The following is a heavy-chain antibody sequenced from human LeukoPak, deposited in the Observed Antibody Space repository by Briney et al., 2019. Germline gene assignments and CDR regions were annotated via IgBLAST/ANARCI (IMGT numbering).Heavy chain of an antibody. CDR1: GFTLSSYW. V-gene: IGHV3-7*01. CDR3: VRSGTSASFDY. J-gene: IGHJ4*02. D-gene: IGHD1-7*01. CDR2: IKKDGSEK. Sequence: PGGSLRLSCAASGFTLSSYWMSWVRQAPGKGLEWVANIKKDGSEKWYVDFVEGRFTISRDHAKNSLYLQMNSLRVADTAVYYCVRSGTSASFDYWGQGTLVTVSS.